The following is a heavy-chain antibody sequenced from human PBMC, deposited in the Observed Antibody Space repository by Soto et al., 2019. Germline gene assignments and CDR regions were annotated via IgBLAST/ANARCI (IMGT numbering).Heavy chain of an antibody. D-gene: IGHD1-26*01. J-gene: IGHJ3*02. Sequence: EVQLVESGGGLVQPGRSLRLSCAASGFTFGDYLMPWVRQAPGKGLEWVSGISWNSGNIGYADSVKGRFTISRDNAKNSLYLQMNSLRGEDTAFYYCAKDRYSGSYADAFDIWGQGTMVTVSS. CDR3: AKDRYSGSYADAFDI. V-gene: IGHV3-9*01. CDR1: GFTFGDYL. CDR2: ISWNSGNI.